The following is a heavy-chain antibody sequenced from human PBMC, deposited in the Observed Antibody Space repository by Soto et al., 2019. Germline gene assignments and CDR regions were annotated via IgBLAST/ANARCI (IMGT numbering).Heavy chain of an antibody. CDR1: GGTFSSYA. D-gene: IGHD1-26*01. CDR2: IIPIFGTA. CDR3: ARDYATHSGYYYGMDV. Sequence: SVKVSCKASGGTFSSYAISWVRQAPGQGLEWMGGIIPIFGTANYAQKFQGRVTITADESTSTAYMELSSLRSEDTAVYYCARDYATHSGYYYGMDVWGQGTTVTVSS. V-gene: IGHV1-69*13. J-gene: IGHJ6*02.